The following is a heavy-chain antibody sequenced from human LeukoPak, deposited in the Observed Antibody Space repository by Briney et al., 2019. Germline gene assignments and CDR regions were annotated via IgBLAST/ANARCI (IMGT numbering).Heavy chain of an antibody. J-gene: IGHJ4*02. CDR1: GYTFTSYA. Sequence: ASVKVSCKASGYTFTSYAMNWVRQAPGQGLEWMGWISTYNGNTNYAQKLQGRVTMTTDTSTNTAYMELRSLRSDDTAVYYCARAGGEYTSSSLDSWGQGTLVTVSS. CDR3: ARAGGEYTSSSLDS. D-gene: IGHD6-6*01. V-gene: IGHV1-18*01. CDR2: ISTYNGNT.